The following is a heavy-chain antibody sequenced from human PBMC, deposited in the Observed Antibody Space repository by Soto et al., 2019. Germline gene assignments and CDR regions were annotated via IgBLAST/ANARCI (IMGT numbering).Heavy chain of an antibody. CDR3: ARARIWGSYRSFDY. CDR2: IYYSGST. V-gene: IGHV4-59*01. Sequence: SETLSLTCTVSGGSISSYYWSWIRQPPGKGLEWIGYIYYSGSTNYNPSLKSRVTISVDTSKNQFSLKLSSVTAADTAVYYCARARIWGSYRSFDYWGQGTLVTVSS. J-gene: IGHJ4*02. CDR1: GGSISSYY. D-gene: IGHD3-16*02.